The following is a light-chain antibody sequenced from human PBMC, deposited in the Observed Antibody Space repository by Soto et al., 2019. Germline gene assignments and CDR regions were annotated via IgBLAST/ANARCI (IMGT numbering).Light chain of an antibody. V-gene: IGKV1-8*01. CDR2: AAS. J-gene: IGKJ5*01. Sequence: AIRMTQSPSSLSASTGDRVTITSRASQGISSYLAWYQQKKGKAPKLLIFAASSLQSGVPSRFRGSGSGTNFTLPLSSLQPEDFEAYYCQQSYSDPITFGQGTRLEIK. CDR1: QGISSY. CDR3: QQSYSDPIT.